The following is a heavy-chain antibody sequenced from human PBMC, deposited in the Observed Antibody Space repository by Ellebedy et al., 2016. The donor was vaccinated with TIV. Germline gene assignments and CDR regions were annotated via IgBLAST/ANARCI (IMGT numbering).Heavy chain of an antibody. V-gene: IGHV3-20*03. CDR3: ARAGISMIRGPRVFYFDS. J-gene: IGHJ4*02. CDR1: GFTFDDYG. CDR2: ITLTGGST. Sequence: GGSLRLSXEGSGFTFDDYGMSWVRQVPGKGLEWVSSITLTGGSTLYGDSVKGRFTISRDNDKNSLYLNMNSLRAEDTDFYFCARAGISMIRGPRVFYFDSWGQGTLVTVSS. D-gene: IGHD3-10*01.